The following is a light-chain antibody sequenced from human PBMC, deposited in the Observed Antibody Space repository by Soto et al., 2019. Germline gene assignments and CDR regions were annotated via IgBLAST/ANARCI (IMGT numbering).Light chain of an antibody. V-gene: IGLV1-51*01. J-gene: IGLJ2*01. Sequence: QSVLTQPPSVSAAPGQKVSISCSGSSSNIGNNYVSWYQQVPGTAPKLLIYDNNQRPSGIPDRFSGSKSGTSATLGISGLQTGDEADYYCGTWDSTLNVVFGGGTKLTVL. CDR1: SSNIGNNY. CDR2: DNN. CDR3: GTWDSTLNVV.